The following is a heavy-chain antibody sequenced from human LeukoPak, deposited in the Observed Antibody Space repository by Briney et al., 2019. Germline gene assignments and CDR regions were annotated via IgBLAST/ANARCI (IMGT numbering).Heavy chain of an antibody. CDR3: ARGVYSGWYTHNWLDS. V-gene: IGHV1-2*02. D-gene: IGHD6-19*01. J-gene: IGHJ5*01. Sequence: ASVKVSCKASGYTFTSYYIHWVRQAPGQALEWMGWINPHNGDTNYEQMFQGRVTMTRDTSISTAYMELSSLRSDDTAVYYCARGVYSGWYTHNWLDSWGQGTLVIVSS. CDR1: GYTFTSYY. CDR2: INPHNGDT.